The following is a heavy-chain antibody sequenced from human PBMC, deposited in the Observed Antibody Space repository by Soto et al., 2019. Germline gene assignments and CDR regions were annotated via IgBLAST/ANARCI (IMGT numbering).Heavy chain of an antibody. CDR1: GCTFSSYA. CDR3: AKDMYSSSSYYGMDV. J-gene: IGHJ6*02. Sequence: EVQLVESGGGLVQPGGSLRRSCAASGCTFSSYAMTWVRQAPGKGLEWVSVLSAGGGSTFYAESVKGRFTSTRDNSKNTLYLQMNSLRAEDTAVYYCAKDMYSSSSYYGMDVWGQGTTVTASS. D-gene: IGHD6-6*01. CDR2: LSAGGGST. V-gene: IGHV3-23*04.